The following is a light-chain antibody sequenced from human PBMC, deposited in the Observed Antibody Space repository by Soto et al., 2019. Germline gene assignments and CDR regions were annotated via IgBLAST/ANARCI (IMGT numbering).Light chain of an antibody. CDR2: DAS. CDR3: QQRSNSRT. J-gene: IGKJ2*01. V-gene: IGKV3-11*01. CDR1: QSVSSY. Sequence: EIVLTQSPATLSLSPGERATLSCRASQSVSSYLAWYQQKPGQAPRLLIYDASNRATGIPARFSGSGYGTDFTLTISSLEPEEFAVYYCQQRSNSRTFGQGTQLEIK.